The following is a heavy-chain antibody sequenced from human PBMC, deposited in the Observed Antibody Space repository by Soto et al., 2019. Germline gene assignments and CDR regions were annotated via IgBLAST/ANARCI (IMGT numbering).Heavy chain of an antibody. J-gene: IGHJ6*04. CDR2: TYYSSNWYN. CDR3: ARGSHYYYYGREV. D-gene: IGHD3-10*01. Sequence: LTCAISGDSVSSNSAAWNWIRHSPSRGLEWLGRTYYSSNWYNDYAVSVKSRITINPDTSKNQFSLQLNSVTPEDTAVYYCARGSHYYYYGREVWGKENTVSVSS. CDR1: GDSVSSNSAA. V-gene: IGHV6-1*01.